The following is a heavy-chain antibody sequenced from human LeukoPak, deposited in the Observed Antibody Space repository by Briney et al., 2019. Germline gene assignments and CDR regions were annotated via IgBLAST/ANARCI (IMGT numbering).Heavy chain of an antibody. CDR3: AKDLSGYLVPEY. CDR1: GFTFSNYA. V-gene: IGHV3-23*01. CDR2: ISGGGEST. Sequence: GGSLRLSCAASGFTFSNYAMSWVRQAPGKGLEWVSAISGGGESTYYVDSVRGRFTISRDNSKNTLYLQMNSLRAEDTALYYCAKDLSGYLVPEYWGQGTLLIVS. J-gene: IGHJ4*02. D-gene: IGHD3-22*01.